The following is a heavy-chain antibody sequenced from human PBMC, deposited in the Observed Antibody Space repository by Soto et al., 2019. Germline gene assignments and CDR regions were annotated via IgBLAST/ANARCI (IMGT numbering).Heavy chain of an antibody. J-gene: IGHJ4*02. CDR1: GGTFSNYS. V-gene: IGHV1-69*12. CDR3: ARIEGYCSGGTCYRGSGDY. CDR2: IIPFFGTA. Sequence: QVQLVQSGAEVKKPGSSVKVSCKASGGTFSNYSINWVRQAPGQGLEWMGGIIPFFGTANYAQKFQGRVTIPADEAATTAYLEVTSLRSDDTAVYYGARIEGYCSGGTCYRGSGDYWGQGTMVAVSS. D-gene: IGHD2-15*01.